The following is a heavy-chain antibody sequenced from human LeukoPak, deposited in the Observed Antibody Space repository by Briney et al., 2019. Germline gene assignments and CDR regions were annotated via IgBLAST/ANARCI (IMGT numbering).Heavy chain of an antibody. CDR3: ARGSTSIAAAGISDY. D-gene: IGHD6-13*01. J-gene: IGHJ4*02. Sequence: ASVKVSCKASGYTFTSYGISWVRQAPGQGLEWMGWISAYNGNTNYAQKLQGRVTMTTDTSTSTAYMELRSLRSDDTAVYYCARGSTSIAAAGISDYWGQGTLVTVSS. V-gene: IGHV1-18*01. CDR1: GYTFTSYG. CDR2: ISAYNGNT.